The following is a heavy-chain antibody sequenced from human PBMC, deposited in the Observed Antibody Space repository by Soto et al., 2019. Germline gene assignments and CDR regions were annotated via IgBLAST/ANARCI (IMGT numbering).Heavy chain of an antibody. CDR3: ARGNLHCSGGSCYRSHWFDP. D-gene: IGHD2-15*01. V-gene: IGHV4-59*01. J-gene: IGHJ5*02. Sequence: KPSETLSLTCTVSGGSISSYYWSWIRQPPGKGLEWIGYIYYSGSTNYNPSLKSRVTISVDTSKNQFSLKLSSVTAADTAVYYCARGNLHCSGGSCYRSHWFDPWGQGTLVTVSS. CDR1: GGSISSYY. CDR2: IYYSGST.